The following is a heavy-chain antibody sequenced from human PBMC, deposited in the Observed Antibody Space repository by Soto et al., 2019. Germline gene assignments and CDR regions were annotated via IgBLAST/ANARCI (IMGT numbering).Heavy chain of an antibody. CDR2: IIRVFGTA. V-gene: IGHV1-69*13. CDR1: GGTFSSHA. CDR3: TSSIFEGRVVVGASTMIDFPNPLQPLP. Sequence: SVKVSCKASGGTFSSHAISWVRQAPGQGLEWMGGIIRVFGTANYAQKFQGRVTITADESTSTAYMELSSLRSEDTAVYYCTSSIFEGRVVVGASTMIDFPNPLQPLPWG. D-gene: IGHD3-3*01. J-gene: IGHJ5*02.